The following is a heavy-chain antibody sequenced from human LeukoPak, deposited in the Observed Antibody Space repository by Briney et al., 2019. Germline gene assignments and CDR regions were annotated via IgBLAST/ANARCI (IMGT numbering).Heavy chain of an antibody. D-gene: IGHD1-26*01. J-gene: IGHJ6*02. CDR3: ARDRPYYYSYYYYGMDV. CDR2: ISAYNGNT. CDR1: GYTFTSYG. Sequence: ASVKVSCKASGYTFTSYGISWVRQAPGQGLEWMGWISAYNGNTNYAQKLQGRVTMTTDTSTSTAYMELRSLRFDDTAVYYCARDRPYYYSYYYYGMDVWGQGTTVTVSS. V-gene: IGHV1-18*01.